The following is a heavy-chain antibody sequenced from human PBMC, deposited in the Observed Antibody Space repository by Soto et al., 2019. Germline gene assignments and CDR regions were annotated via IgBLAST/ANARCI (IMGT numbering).Heavy chain of an antibody. V-gene: IGHV4-31*03. CDR1: GGSISSGGYY. CDR2: IYYSGST. J-gene: IGHJ6*02. Sequence: QVQLQESGPGLVKPSQTLSLTCTVSGGSISSGGYYWSWIRQHPGKGLEWIGYIYYSGSTYYNQSLKSRVTISVDTSKNQFALRLSSVTAADTAVYYWARAGTEGDGMDVWGQGTTVTVSS. CDR3: ARAGTEGDGMDV. D-gene: IGHD1-26*01.